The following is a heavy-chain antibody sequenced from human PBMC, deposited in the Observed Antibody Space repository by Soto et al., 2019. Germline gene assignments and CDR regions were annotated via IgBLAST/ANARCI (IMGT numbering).Heavy chain of an antibody. V-gene: IGHV4-34*01. Sequence: SETLSLTCAVYGGSFSGYYWSWIRQPPGKGLEWIGEINHSGSTNYNPSLKSRVTISVDTSKNQFSLKLSSVTAADTAVYYCARGVHRGYDYVWGSYRYPHYFDYWGQRTLVTVSS. J-gene: IGHJ4*02. CDR1: GGSFSGYY. CDR3: ARGVHRGYDYVWGSYRYPHYFDY. CDR2: INHSGST. D-gene: IGHD3-16*02.